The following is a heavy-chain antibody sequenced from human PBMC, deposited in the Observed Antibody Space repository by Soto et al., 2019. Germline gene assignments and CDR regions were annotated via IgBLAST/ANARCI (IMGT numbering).Heavy chain of an antibody. CDR3: ARDGYCSGGSCYSGLDY. CDR1: GYTFTSYA. D-gene: IGHD2-15*01. V-gene: IGHV1-3*01. Sequence: ASVKVSCKASGYTFTSYAMHWVRQAPGQRLEWMGWINAGNGNTKYSQKFQGRVTITRDTSASTAYMELSSLRSEDTAVYYCARDGYCSGGSCYSGLDYWGQGTLVTVS. CDR2: INAGNGNT. J-gene: IGHJ4*02.